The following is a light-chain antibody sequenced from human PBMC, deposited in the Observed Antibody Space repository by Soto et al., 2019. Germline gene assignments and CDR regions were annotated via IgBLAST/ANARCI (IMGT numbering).Light chain of an antibody. J-gene: IGKJ2*01. CDR3: QQYGSSPYT. CDR1: QSVSSSY. Sequence: EIVLTQSPGTLSLSPGERATLSCRASQSVSSSYLAWYQQKPGQAPRPLIYGASTRATGIPDRFSGSGSGSDFTLTISRLEPEDSAVYYCQQYGSSPYTFGQGTKLEIK. V-gene: IGKV3-20*01. CDR2: GAS.